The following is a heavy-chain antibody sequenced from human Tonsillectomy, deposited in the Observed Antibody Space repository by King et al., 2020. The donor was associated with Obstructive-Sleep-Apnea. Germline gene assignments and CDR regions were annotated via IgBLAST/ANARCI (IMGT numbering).Heavy chain of an antibody. Sequence: VQLVESGGGLVQPGGSLRLSCAASGFTFSSYAMSWVRQAPGKGLEWVSAISGSGGSTYYADSVKGRFTISRDNSKNTLYLQMNSLRAEETAVYYCAKVVGSGSYYNPYNWFDPWGQGTLVTVSS. D-gene: IGHD3-10*01. J-gene: IGHJ5*02. CDR2: ISGSGGST. CDR3: AKVVGSGSYYNPYNWFDP. CDR1: GFTFSSYA. V-gene: IGHV3-23*04.